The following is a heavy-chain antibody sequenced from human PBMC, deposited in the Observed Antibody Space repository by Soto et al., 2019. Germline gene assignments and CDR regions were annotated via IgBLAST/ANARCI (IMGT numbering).Heavy chain of an antibody. CDR2: IYPGDSDT. J-gene: IGHJ6*03. Sequence: GESLKISCKGSGDSFTSYWIVWVRQMPGKGLEWMGIIYPGDSDTRYSPSFQGQVTISADKSISTAYLQWSSLKASDTAMYYCARVGYSYGLPGHYYYMDVWGKGTTVTVSS. D-gene: IGHD5-18*01. V-gene: IGHV5-51*01. CDR1: GDSFTSYW. CDR3: ARVGYSYGLPGHYYYMDV.